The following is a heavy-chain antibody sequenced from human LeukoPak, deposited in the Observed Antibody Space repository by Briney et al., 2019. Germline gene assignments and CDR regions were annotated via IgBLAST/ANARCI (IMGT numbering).Heavy chain of an antibody. CDR1: GGSFSGYY. J-gene: IGHJ4*02. V-gene: IGHV4-34*01. Sequence: SETLSITCAVYGGSFSGYYWSWIRQPPGNGLEWIGEINHSGSTNYNPSLKSRVTISVDTSKNQFSLKLSSVTAADTAVYYCARAYDSSGYCDYWGQGTLVTLSS. CDR2: INHSGST. CDR3: ARAYDSSGYCDY. D-gene: IGHD3-22*01.